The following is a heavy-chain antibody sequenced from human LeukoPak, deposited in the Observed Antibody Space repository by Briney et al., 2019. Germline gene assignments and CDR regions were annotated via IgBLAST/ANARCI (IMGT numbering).Heavy chain of an antibody. Sequence: GGSLRLSCAASGFTVSSNYMSWVRQAPGKGLEWGSSISGSGGNTYYADSVKGRFTISRDKSKNTLFLQMNSLRAEDTAVYYCAKVIVGATAYFDYWGQGTLVTVSS. J-gene: IGHJ4*02. D-gene: IGHD1-26*01. CDR1: GFTVSSNY. CDR3: AKVIVGATAYFDY. CDR2: ISGSGGNT. V-gene: IGHV3-23*01.